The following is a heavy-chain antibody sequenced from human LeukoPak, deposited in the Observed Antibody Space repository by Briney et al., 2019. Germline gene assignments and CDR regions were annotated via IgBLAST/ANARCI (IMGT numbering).Heavy chain of an antibody. CDR3: ARNGGSSWYYYYYYMDV. CDR2: IYYSGST. CDR1: GGSISSFY. Sequence: SETLSLTCTVSGGSISSFYWSWIRQPPGKGLEWIGYIYYSGSTNYNPSLKSRVTISVDTSKNQFSLKLSSVTAADTAVYYCARNGGSSWYYYYYYMDVWGKGTTVTISS. D-gene: IGHD6-13*01. J-gene: IGHJ6*03. V-gene: IGHV4-59*01.